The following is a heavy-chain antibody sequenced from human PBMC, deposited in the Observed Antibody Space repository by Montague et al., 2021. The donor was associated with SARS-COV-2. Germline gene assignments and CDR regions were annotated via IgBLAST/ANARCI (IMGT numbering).Heavy chain of an antibody. CDR1: GGSISSHF. Sequence: SETLSLTCTVSGGSISSHFWSFIRQPPGKGLEWIGYINSNGGTNDNPSLRSRLTMSVDTSKNQFSLQLRSMTPADTAVYFCARATSVRGAVGWFDPWGQGILGTVSS. CDR2: INSNGGT. V-gene: IGHV4-59*11. J-gene: IGHJ5*02. CDR3: ARATSVRGAVGWFDP. D-gene: IGHD3-10*01.